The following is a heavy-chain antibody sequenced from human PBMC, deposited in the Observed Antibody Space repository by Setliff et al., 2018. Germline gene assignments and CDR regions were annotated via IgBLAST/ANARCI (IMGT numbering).Heavy chain of an antibody. CDR2: IYPGNADT. J-gene: IGHJ5*02. D-gene: IGHD2-21*01. Sequence: HGESLKISCKGSGYSFSNFWIGWVRQMPGKGLEWMGTIYPGNADTRYSPSFQGQVTISTDTSINTAFLQWNNLKASDTAVYYCARRGERFFNWFDPWGQGTLVTVSS. V-gene: IGHV5-51*01. CDR1: GYSFSNFW. CDR3: ARRGERFFNWFDP.